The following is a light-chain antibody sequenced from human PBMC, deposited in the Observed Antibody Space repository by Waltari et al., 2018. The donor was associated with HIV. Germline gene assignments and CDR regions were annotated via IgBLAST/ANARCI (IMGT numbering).Light chain of an antibody. Sequence: DIQMTQSPSSLSASVGDRVTITCRASQSIRSYLNWYQQKPGKVPKLLIYAASSLQSGVPSRFSCSGSGTDFTLTISSLLPEAFATYYCQQSYSIPPYTFGQGTKLEIK. CDR2: AAS. CDR1: QSIRSY. V-gene: IGKV1-39*01. CDR3: QQSYSIPPYT. J-gene: IGKJ2*01.